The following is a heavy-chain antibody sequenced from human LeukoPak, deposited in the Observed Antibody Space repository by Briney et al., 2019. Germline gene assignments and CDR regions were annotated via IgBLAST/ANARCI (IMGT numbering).Heavy chain of an antibody. V-gene: IGHV1-69*13. CDR1: GYTFTSYG. CDR2: IIPIFDTA. D-gene: IGHD3-9*01. CDR3: ARDLVGSHTSYSSGAWDY. Sequence: ASVKVSCKASGYTFTSYGISWVRQAPGQGLEWMGGIIPIFDTADYAQKFQGRLTITADESTSTAYMELSSLRAEDTAVYYCARDLVGSHTSYSSGAWDYWGQGTLVTVSS. J-gene: IGHJ4*02.